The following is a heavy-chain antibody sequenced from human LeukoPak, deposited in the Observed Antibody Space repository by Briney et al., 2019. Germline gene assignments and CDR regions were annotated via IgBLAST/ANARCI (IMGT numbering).Heavy chain of an antibody. Sequence: SGTLSLTCAVCGGSFSGYYWSWIRQPPGKGLEWIGEINHSGSTNYNPSLKSRVTISVDTSKNQFSLKLTYVTAAATAVYYCAREPTRGGGRVTTSPASWSRGTLVTVSS. CDR2: INHSGST. V-gene: IGHV4-34*01. D-gene: IGHD4-17*01. CDR1: GGSFSGYY. J-gene: IGHJ4*02. CDR3: AREPTRGGGRVTTSPAS.